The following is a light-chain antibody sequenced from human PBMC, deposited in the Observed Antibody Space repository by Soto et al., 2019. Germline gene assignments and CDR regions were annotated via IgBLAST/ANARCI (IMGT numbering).Light chain of an antibody. CDR3: QQSYSTPPWT. V-gene: IGKV1-39*01. CDR2: AAS. J-gene: IGKJ1*01. CDR1: QSISSY. Sequence: DIQMTQSPSSLSASVGERVTITCRASQSISSYLNWYQQKPGKAPKLLIYAASSLQSGVQSRFSGSGSGTDFTLTISSLQPEDFATYYCQQSYSTPPWTFGQGTKVEIK.